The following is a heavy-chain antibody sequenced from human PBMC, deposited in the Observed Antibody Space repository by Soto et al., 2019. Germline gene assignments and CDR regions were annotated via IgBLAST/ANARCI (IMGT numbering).Heavy chain of an antibody. D-gene: IGHD3-10*01. CDR3: ARVERGQNYYYYYGMDV. Sequence: GAPVKVSFKASRGTFSSHSISWVRQAPGQRLEWMGGIIPIFGTANYAQKFQGRVTITADESTSTAYMELSSLRSEDTAVYYCARVERGQNYYYYYGMDVWGQGTTVTVSS. CDR2: IIPIFGTA. J-gene: IGHJ6*02. V-gene: IGHV1-69*13. CDR1: RGTFSSHS.